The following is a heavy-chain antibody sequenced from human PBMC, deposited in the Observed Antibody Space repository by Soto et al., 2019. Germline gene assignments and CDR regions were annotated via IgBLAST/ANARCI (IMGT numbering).Heavy chain of an antibody. CDR2: IWYDGSNK. Sequence: PGGSLRLSCAASGFTFSSYGMHWVRQAPGKGLEWVAVIWYDGSNKYYADSVKGRFTISRDNSKNTLYLQMNSLRAEDTAVYYCARDGWGKAQGYYFDHWGQGTLVTVSS. D-gene: IGHD3-16*01. CDR3: ARDGWGKAQGYYFDH. V-gene: IGHV3-33*01. J-gene: IGHJ4*02. CDR1: GFTFSSYG.